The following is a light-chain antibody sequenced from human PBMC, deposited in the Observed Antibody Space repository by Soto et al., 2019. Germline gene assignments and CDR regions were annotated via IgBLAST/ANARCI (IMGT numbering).Light chain of an antibody. CDR2: SNN. J-gene: IGLJ1*01. CDR1: ISNIGSNT. V-gene: IGLV1-44*01. Sequence: QSVLTQPPSASGTPGQRVTISCSGSISNIGSNTVNWYQQLPGTAPKLLIYSNNQRPSGVPDRFSGSKSGTSASLAISGLQSEDEADYYCAAWEDSLNGYVFGTGTKLTVL. CDR3: AAWEDSLNGYV.